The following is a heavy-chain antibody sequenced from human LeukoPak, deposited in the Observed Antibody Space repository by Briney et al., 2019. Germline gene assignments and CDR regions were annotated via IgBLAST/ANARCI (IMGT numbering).Heavy chain of an antibody. D-gene: IGHD3-10*01. J-gene: IGHJ4*02. CDR3: AKTVNYYGSGSEFDY. Sequence: GGSPRLSCAASGFTFSSYAMSWVRQAPGKGLEWVSAISGSGGSTYYADSVKGRFTISRDNSKNTPYLQMNSLRAEDTAVYYCAKTVNYYGSGSEFDYWGQGTLVTVSS. CDR1: GFTFSSYA. CDR2: ISGSGGST. V-gene: IGHV3-23*01.